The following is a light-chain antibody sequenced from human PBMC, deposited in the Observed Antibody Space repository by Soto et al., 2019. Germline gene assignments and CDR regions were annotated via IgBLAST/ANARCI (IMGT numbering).Light chain of an antibody. Sequence: QSALTQPASVSGSPGQSITISCTGTSSDVGGYNYVSWYQQHPGKAPKLLIYEVSNRPSGVSNRFSGSKSGNTAYLTISGLEAEDEADYYCSSYTCSSTPVYVFGTGTKVTVL. V-gene: IGLV2-14*01. CDR3: SSYTCSSTPVYV. CDR1: SSDVGGYNY. CDR2: EVS. J-gene: IGLJ1*01.